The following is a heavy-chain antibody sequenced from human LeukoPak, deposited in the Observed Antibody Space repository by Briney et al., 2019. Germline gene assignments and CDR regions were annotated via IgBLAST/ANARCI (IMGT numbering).Heavy chain of an antibody. D-gene: IGHD2-15*01. CDR1: GGSISDYY. CDR2: IYYSGST. CDR3: ARDTVGYCSGGSCYGGWFDP. Sequence: PSETLSLTCTVSGGSISDYYWSWIRQPPGKGLEWIGYIYYSGSTNYNPSLKSRVTISVDTSKKQFSLDLSSVTAADTAVYYCARDTVGYCSGGSCYGGWFDPWGQGTLVTVSS. J-gene: IGHJ5*02. V-gene: IGHV4-59*01.